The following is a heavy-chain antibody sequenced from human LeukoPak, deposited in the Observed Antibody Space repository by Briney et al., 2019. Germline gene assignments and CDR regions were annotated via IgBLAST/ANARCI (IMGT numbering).Heavy chain of an antibody. CDR3: ARDSDWNDGLDY. CDR2: ISTSSLYI. V-gene: IGHV3-21*01. Sequence: GGSLRRSGAASGFTFSSYGMQWVRQAPGKGLEWVSSISTSSLYIYYADSVKGRFTISRDNARNSLYLQMNSLRAEDTAVYYCARDSDWNDGLDYWGQGTLVTVSS. D-gene: IGHD1-1*01. J-gene: IGHJ4*02. CDR1: GFTFSSYG.